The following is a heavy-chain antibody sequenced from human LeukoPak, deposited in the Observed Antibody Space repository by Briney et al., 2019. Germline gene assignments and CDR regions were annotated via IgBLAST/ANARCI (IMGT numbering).Heavy chain of an antibody. Sequence: PGGSLRLSCAASGFTFSSYWMHWVRRAPGKGLVGVARINTDGTNTVYADSVKGRFTISRDNAKNTLYLQMNSLRAEDTAVYYCARLGFCSSVNCYTGAFDIWGQGTMVTVSS. V-gene: IGHV3-74*01. D-gene: IGHD2-2*02. CDR1: GFTFSSYW. CDR2: INTDGTNT. J-gene: IGHJ3*02. CDR3: ARLGFCSSVNCYTGAFDI.